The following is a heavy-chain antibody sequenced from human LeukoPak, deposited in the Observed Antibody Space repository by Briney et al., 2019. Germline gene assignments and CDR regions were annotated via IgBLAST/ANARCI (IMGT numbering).Heavy chain of an antibody. CDR1: GYTLTELS. V-gene: IGHV1-24*01. CDR3: ATPGIDYGDYHFDY. J-gene: IGHJ4*02. CDR2: FDPEDGET. Sequence: SVKVSCKVSGYTLTELSMHWVRQAPGKGLEWMGGFDPEDGETIYAQKFQGRVTMTEDTSTDTAYMELSSLRSEDTAVYYCATPGIDYGDYHFDYWGQGTLVTVSS. D-gene: IGHD4-17*01.